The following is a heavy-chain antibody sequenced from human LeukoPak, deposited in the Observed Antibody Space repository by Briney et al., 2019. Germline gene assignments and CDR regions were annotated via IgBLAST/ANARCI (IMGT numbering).Heavy chain of an antibody. CDR3: ASRVGAKKDWFDP. Sequence: GGSLRLSCAASGFTFSSYEMNWVREAPGKGLEWVSYISSSGSTIYYADSVRGRFTISRDNAKNSQYLQMNSLRAEDTAVYYCASRVGAKKDWFDPWGQGTLVTVSS. D-gene: IGHD1-26*01. CDR1: GFTFSSYE. V-gene: IGHV3-48*03. J-gene: IGHJ5*02. CDR2: ISSSGSTI.